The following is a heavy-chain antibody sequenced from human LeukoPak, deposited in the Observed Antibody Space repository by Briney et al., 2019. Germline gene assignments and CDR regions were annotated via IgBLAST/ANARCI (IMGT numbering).Heavy chain of an antibody. CDR1: GGSFSGYY. V-gene: IGHV4-34*01. CDR2: INHSGST. J-gene: IGHJ2*01. Sequence: PSETLSLTCAVYGGSFSGYYWSWIRQPPGKGLESIGEINHSGSTNYNPSLKSRVTISVDTSKNQFSLKLSSVTAADTAVYYCAREGEQWLVRDWYFDLWGRGTLVTVSS. CDR3: AREGEQWLVRDWYFDL. D-gene: IGHD6-19*01.